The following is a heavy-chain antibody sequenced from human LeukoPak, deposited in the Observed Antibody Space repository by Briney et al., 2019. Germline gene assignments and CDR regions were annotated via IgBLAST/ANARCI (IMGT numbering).Heavy chain of an antibody. CDR2: ISYDGSNK. Sequence: GKSLRLSCAVSGFIFSNYPMHWVRQAPGKGLEWVAAISYDGSNKYYADSVKGRFTISRDNSKNTLYVQINSLRAEDTAVYYCARGPIGYSNSVWYYYYYGMDVWGQGTTVTVSS. D-gene: IGHD4-11*01. CDR3: ARGPIGYSNSVWYYYYYGMDV. V-gene: IGHV3-30-3*01. CDR1: GFIFSNYP. J-gene: IGHJ6*02.